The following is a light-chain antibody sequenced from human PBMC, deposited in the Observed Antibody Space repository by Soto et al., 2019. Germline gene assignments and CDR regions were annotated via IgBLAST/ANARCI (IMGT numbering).Light chain of an antibody. V-gene: IGKV3-11*01. J-gene: IGKJ2*01. CDR2: DAS. CDR1: QSVSSY. CDR3: HQRSKWPPRYT. Sequence: EVVLTQSPATLSLSPGDRATLSCRASQSVSSYFAWYQQKPGQAPRLLIFDASNRATGIPARFSGGGSGTDFTLTISSLEPEDFAVYFCHQRSKWPPRYTFGQGTKLEIK.